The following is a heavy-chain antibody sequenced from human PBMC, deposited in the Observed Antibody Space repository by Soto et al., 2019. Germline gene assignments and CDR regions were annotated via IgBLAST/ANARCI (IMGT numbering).Heavy chain of an antibody. J-gene: IGHJ6*01. CDR2: INAGNGNT. CDR3: AENPGGLPRY. D-gene: IGHD2-2*02. Sequence: QVQLVQSGAEVKKPGASVKVSCKASGYTFTSYAMHWVRQAPGQRLEWMGWINAGNGNTKYSQKFQGRVTITRDTSRSKGYMELSRLRTEGKAGYFLAENPGGLPRYRGQGT. V-gene: IGHV1-3*01. CDR1: GYTFTSYA.